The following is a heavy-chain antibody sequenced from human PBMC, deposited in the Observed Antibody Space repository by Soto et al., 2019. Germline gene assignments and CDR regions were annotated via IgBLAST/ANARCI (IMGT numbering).Heavy chain of an antibody. V-gene: IGHV3-30*18. CDR1: GFTFSSYG. J-gene: IGHJ6*02. D-gene: IGHD1-26*01. CDR3: AKDRLLGNGYYYYGMDV. CDR2: ISYDGSNK. Sequence: GGSLRLSCAASGFTFSSYGMHWVRQAPGKGPEWVAVISYDGSNKYYADSVKGRFTISRDNSKNTLYLQMNSLRAEDTAVYYCAKDRLLGNGYYYYGMDVWGQGTTVTVSS.